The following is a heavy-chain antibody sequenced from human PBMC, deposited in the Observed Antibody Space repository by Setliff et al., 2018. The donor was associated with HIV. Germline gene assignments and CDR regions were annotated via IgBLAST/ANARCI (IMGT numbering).Heavy chain of an antibody. CDR3: ASDLNWASADY. V-gene: IGHV3-7*03. J-gene: IGHJ4*02. Sequence: HPGGSLRLSCAASGFAFSSLWMSWVRQAPGRGLECVANIKQDGSEKYYVDSVKGRFTVSRNNAENSLSLQMNSLTVDDTAIYYCASDLNWASADYWGQGILVTVSS. CDR2: IKQDGSEK. D-gene: IGHD7-27*01. CDR1: GFAFSSLW.